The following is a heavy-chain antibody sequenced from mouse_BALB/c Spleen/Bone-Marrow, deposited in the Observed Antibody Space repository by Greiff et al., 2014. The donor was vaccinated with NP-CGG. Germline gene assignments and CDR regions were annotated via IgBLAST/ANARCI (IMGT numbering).Heavy chain of an antibody. J-gene: IGHJ4*01. CDR3: ARSAYYGNYYAMDY. Sequence: DVKLVESGPELVKPGASMKISRKASGYSFTGYTMNWVKQSHGKNLEWIGLINPYNGGTSYNQKFKGKATLTVDKSSSTAYMELLSLTSEDSAVYYCARSAYYGNYYAMDYWGQGTSVTVSS. CDR2: INPYNGGT. D-gene: IGHD2-10*01. CDR1: GYSFTGYT. V-gene: IGHV1-18*01.